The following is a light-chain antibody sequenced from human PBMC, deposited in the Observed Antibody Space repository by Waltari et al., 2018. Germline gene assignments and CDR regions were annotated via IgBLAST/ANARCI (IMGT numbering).Light chain of an antibody. CDR1: QSVLYSSDNKNY. CDR3: HQYYTTPWT. Sequence: DIVMTQSPDSLAVSLGERATINCKYSQSVLYSSDNKNYLAWYQQKPGKPPKLLIHWASSRESGVPDRFSGSESGTDFTLTISSLRAEDVAVYYCHQYYTTPWTFGQGTKVEIK. J-gene: IGKJ1*01. V-gene: IGKV4-1*01. CDR2: WAS.